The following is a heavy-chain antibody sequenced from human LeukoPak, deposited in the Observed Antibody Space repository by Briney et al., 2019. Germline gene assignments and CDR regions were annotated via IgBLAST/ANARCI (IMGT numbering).Heavy chain of an antibody. J-gene: IGHJ3*02. Sequence: GGSLRLSCAVSGFPFSTYAMNWVRQAPGKGLEWVSYISTSSNYIYYADSVKGRFTISRDNAKNSLYLQMNSLTAEDTAVYFCARDKCTSTSCYTDDAFDIWGQGTMVSVSS. CDR1: GFPFSTYA. CDR3: ARDKCTSTSCYTDDAFDI. CDR2: ISTSSNYI. D-gene: IGHD2-2*02. V-gene: IGHV3-21*01.